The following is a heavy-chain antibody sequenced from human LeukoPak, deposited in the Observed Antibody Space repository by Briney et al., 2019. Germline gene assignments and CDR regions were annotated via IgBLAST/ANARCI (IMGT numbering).Heavy chain of an antibody. V-gene: IGHV4-39*07. J-gene: IGHJ4*02. CDR2: MYYSGST. CDR3: AGDFITMVRGVINY. D-gene: IGHD3-10*01. Sequence: SETLSLTCTVSGGSISSSSYYWGWIRQPPGKGLEWIGSMYYSGSTYYNPSLKSRVTISVDTSKNQFSLKLSSVTAADTAVYYCAGDFITMVRGVINYWGQGTLVTVSS. CDR1: GGSISSSSYY.